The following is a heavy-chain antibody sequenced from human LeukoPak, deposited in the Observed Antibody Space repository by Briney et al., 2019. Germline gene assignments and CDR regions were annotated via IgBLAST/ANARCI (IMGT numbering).Heavy chain of an antibody. Sequence: PGGSLRLSCAASQFTFSNYWMHWVRQAPGKGLVWVSRISTDGTRTDYADSVKGRFTVSRDNAKNTLFPQMNSLRAEDTAVYYCAREGITVAGTEFDYWGQGTLVTVSS. CDR1: QFTFSNYW. V-gene: IGHV3-74*01. D-gene: IGHD6-19*01. CDR3: AREGITVAGTEFDY. J-gene: IGHJ4*02. CDR2: ISTDGTRT.